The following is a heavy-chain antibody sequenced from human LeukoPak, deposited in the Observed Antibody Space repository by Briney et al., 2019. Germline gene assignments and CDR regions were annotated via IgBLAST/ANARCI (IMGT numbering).Heavy chain of an antibody. D-gene: IGHD2-21*02. V-gene: IGHV3-21*04. J-gene: IGHJ4*02. CDR2: ISSSSGYI. Sequence: GGSLRLSCAASGFTFSSYNMNWVRQAPGKGLEWVSSISSSSGYIYYADSLKGRFTISRDNSKNTLYLQMNSLRAEDTAVYYCAKDLGAYCGGDCYFDYWGQGTLVTVSS. CDR1: GFTFSSYN. CDR3: AKDLGAYCGGDCYFDY.